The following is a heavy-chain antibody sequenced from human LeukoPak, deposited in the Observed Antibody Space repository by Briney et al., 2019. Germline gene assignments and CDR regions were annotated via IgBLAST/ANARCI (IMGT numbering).Heavy chain of an antibody. V-gene: IGHV4-4*07. CDR1: GGSISSYY. J-gene: IGHJ5*02. D-gene: IGHD6-13*01. Sequence: PSETPSLTCTVSGGSISSYYWSWIRQPAGKGLEWIGRIYTSGSTNYNPSLKSRVTMSVDTSKNHFSLKLSSVTAADTAVYYCARGKTAAAGIDWFDPWGQGTLVTVSS. CDR3: ARGKTAAAGIDWFDP. CDR2: IYTSGST.